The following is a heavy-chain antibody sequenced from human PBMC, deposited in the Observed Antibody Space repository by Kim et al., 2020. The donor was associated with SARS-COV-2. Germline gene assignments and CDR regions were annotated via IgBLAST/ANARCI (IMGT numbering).Heavy chain of an antibody. V-gene: IGHV3-23*01. D-gene: IGHD3-3*01. CDR2: IGGRDDTT. CDR3: AKNPDDFWTGYNIYFDF. Sequence: GGSLRLSCATSGFTFEKIAMSWVRQAPGKGLEWVSAIGGRDDTTFYADSVKGRFTISRDTSKGTLYLEMNSLRADDTALYYCAKNPDDFWTGYNIYFDFWGQGTLVTVSS. CDR1: GFTFEKIA. J-gene: IGHJ4*02.